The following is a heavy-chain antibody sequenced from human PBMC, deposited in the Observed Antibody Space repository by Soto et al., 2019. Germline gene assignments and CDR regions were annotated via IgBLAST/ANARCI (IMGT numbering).Heavy chain of an antibody. Sequence: GGSLRLSCAASEFTFSSYGMHWVRQAPGKGLEWVAVISYDGSNKYYADSVKGRFTISRDNSKNTLYLQMNSLRAEDTAVYYCARDRGGYCSSTSCYAGYFDYWGQGTLVTVSS. CDR1: EFTFSSYG. D-gene: IGHD2-2*01. CDR3: ARDRGGYCSSTSCYAGYFDY. V-gene: IGHV3-30*03. CDR2: ISYDGSNK. J-gene: IGHJ4*02.